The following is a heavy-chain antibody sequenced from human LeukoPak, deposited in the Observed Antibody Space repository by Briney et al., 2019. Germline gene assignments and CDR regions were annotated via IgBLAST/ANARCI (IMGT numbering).Heavy chain of an antibody. CDR3: AREATYYYDSSAQWPVFDY. J-gene: IGHJ4*02. CDR1: GGSISSYY. V-gene: IGHV4-4*07. Sequence: SETLSLTCTGSGGSISSYYWSWIRQPAGKGLEWIGRIYTSGSTNYNPSLKSRVTMSVDTSKNQFSLKLSSVTAADTAVYYCAREATYYYDSSAQWPVFDYWGQGTLVTVSS. D-gene: IGHD3-22*01. CDR2: IYTSGST.